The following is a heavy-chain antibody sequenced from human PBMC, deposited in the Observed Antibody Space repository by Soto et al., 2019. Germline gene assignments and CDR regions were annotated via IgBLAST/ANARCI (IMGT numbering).Heavy chain of an antibody. D-gene: IGHD4-17*01. CDR3: AKSHYADRAGFYFDY. V-gene: IGHV3-23*01. Sequence: EVQLLESGGGLVQPGGSLRLSCAASGFTFSSYAMSWVRQAPGKGLEWVSAISGSGGSTYYADSVKGRFTISRDNSKNTLYPQMNSLRAEDTAVYYCAKSHYADRAGFYFDYWGQGTLVTVSS. CDR2: ISGSGGST. J-gene: IGHJ4*02. CDR1: GFTFSSYA.